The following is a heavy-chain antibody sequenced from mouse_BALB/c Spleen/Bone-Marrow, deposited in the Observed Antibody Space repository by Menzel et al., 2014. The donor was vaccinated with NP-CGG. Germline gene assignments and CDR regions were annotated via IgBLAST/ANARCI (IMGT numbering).Heavy chain of an antibody. CDR3: ARDGNYRYAMDY. D-gene: IGHD2-1*01. J-gene: IGHJ4*01. CDR2: INPSNGRT. CDR1: GFTFTSYW. V-gene: IGHV1S81*02. Sequence: VKLQESGAELVKPGASVKLSCMASGFTFTSYWIHWVKQRPGQGLEWIGEINPSNGRTNYNEKFKSKATLTEGKSSSTAYMQLSSLTSEDSAAYYCARDGNYRYAMDYWGQGTSVTVSS.